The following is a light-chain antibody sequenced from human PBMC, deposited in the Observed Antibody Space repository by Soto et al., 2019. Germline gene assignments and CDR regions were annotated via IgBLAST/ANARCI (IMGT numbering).Light chain of an antibody. Sequence: NVLTQSPCTLSLSPGERATLTCRASQSVSSTYLAWYQQKPGQAPTLLIYGASSRATGIPDRFSGSGSGTDFTLTIRSLEPEDFAIYYCQQRANWPLTTFGHGTRLEIK. J-gene: IGKJ5*01. CDR2: GAS. V-gene: IGKV3D-20*02. CDR3: QQRANWPLTT. CDR1: QSVSSTY.